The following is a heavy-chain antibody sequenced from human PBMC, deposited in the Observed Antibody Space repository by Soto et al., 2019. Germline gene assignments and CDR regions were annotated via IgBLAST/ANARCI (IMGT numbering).Heavy chain of an antibody. CDR3: ARGDVRAESGPVDD. Sequence: SATLSLTCTVSGDSISDYYWSWIRQPPGRGLEWIAYAFYSGSTNYNPSLKSRVTISVDTFKNQFSLKLSSVTAADSAVYYCARGDVRAESGPVDDWGQGILVTVSS. CDR1: GDSISDYY. V-gene: IGHV4-59*01. J-gene: IGHJ4*02. D-gene: IGHD6-13*01. CDR2: AFYSGST.